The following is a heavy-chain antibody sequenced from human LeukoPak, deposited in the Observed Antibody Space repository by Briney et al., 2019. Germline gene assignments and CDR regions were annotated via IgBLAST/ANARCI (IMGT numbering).Heavy chain of an antibody. CDR2: INWNGGST. V-gene: IGHV3-20*04. D-gene: IGHD6-13*01. CDR3: AKDADSWSSFDY. Sequence: PGGSLRLSCAASGFTFDDYGMSWVRQAPGKGLEWVSGINWNGGSTGYADSVKGRFTISRDNSKNTLYLQMNSLRAEDTAVYYCAKDADSWSSFDYWGQGTLVTVSS. J-gene: IGHJ4*02. CDR1: GFTFDDYG.